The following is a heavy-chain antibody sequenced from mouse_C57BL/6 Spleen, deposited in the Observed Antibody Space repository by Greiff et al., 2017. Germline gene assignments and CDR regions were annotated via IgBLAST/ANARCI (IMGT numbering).Heavy chain of an antibody. CDR3: ARRALGGSSYGYFDY. CDR1: GFTFSDYG. CDR2: ISSGSSTI. V-gene: IGHV5-17*01. J-gene: IGHJ2*01. Sequence: EVKVVESGGGLVKPGGSLKLSCAASGFTFSDYGMHWVRQAPEKGLEWVAYISSGSSTIYYADTVKGRFTISRDNAKNTLFLQMTSLRSEDTAMYYCARRALGGSSYGYFDYWGQGTTLTVSS. D-gene: IGHD1-1*01.